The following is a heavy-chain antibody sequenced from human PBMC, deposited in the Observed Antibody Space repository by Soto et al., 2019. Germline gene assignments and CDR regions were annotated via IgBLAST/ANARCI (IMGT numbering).Heavy chain of an antibody. CDR3: AKGGQSYDY. V-gene: IGHV3-23*01. J-gene: IGHJ4*02. D-gene: IGHD3-10*01. CDR2: ISTSVGSP. Sequence: GGSLRLSCAASGFTFSTYAMSWVRQAPGKGLEWVSAISTSVGSPYYTDSVKGRFTISRDNSKNTLYLQMNSLRAEDTAVYYCAKGGQSYDYWGQGTLVTVSS. CDR1: GFTFSTYA.